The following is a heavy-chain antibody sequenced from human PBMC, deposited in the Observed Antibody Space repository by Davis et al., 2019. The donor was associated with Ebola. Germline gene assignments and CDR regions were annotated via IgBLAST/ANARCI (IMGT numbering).Heavy chain of an antibody. Sequence: SETLSLTCAVYGGSFSGYYWSWIRQPPGTGLEWIGEINHSGSTNYNPSLKSRVTISVDTSTNQFSLKLSSVTAADTAVYYCALDPGSWELLVPYRGQGTLVTVSS. CDR2: INHSGST. V-gene: IGHV4-34*01. D-gene: IGHD1-26*01. J-gene: IGHJ4*02. CDR3: ALDPGSWELLVPY. CDR1: GGSFSGYY.